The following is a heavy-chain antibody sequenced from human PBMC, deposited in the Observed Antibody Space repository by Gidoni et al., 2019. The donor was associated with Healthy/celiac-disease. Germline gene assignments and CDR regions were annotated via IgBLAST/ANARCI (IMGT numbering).Heavy chain of an antibody. CDR1: GFTFRSYG. CDR3: AHAYGDSHPFDY. CDR2: ISYDGSNK. J-gene: IGHJ4*02. D-gene: IGHD4-17*01. V-gene: IGHV3-30*03. Sequence: QVQLVESGGGVVKPGRSLRRSWAASGFTFRSYGMHWVRQAPGKGLEWVAVISYDGSNKYDADSVKGRFTISRDNSKNTLYLQMTSLRAEDTAVYYCAHAYGDSHPFDYWGQGTLVTVSS.